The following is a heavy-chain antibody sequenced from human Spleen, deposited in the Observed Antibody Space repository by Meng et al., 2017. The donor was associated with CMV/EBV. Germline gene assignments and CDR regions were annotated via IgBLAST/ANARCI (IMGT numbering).Heavy chain of an antibody. CDR2: INPSGGST. CDR1: GYTFTSYY. CDR3: ATSQPDTAMVTENYYYYGMDV. D-gene: IGHD5-18*01. V-gene: IGHV1-46*01. J-gene: IGHJ6*02. Sequence: ASVMVSCKASGYTFTSYYMHWVRRAAGQGVEWMGIINPSGGSTSYAQKFQGSVTMTRDTSTSTFYMELSSLSSEHKAVYYCATSQPDTAMVTENYYYYGMDVWGQGTTVTVSS.